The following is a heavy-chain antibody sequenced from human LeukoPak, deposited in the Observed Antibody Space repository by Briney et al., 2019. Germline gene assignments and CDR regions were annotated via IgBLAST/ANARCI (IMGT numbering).Heavy chain of an antibody. CDR3: GRSGDYFANNGYHY. CDR2: IHAGDFDT. CDR1: GFFFTSYW. Sequence: AESLQSSCDASGFFFTSYWIGWVRRLPGKNLEWMGIIHAGDFDTNYGPACQGQATNTGDKSANLPLLKWSSLEASDSDMYYGGRSGDYFANNGYHYWGQGTLVTVSS. D-gene: IGHD3-22*01. V-gene: IGHV5-51*01. J-gene: IGHJ4*02.